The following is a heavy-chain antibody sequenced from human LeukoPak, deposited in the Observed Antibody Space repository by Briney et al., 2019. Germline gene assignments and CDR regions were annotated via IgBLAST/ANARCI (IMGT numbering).Heavy chain of an antibody. Sequence: PSQTLSLTCTVSGGSISSGSYYWSWIRQPPGKGLEWIGYIYYSGSTNYNPSLKSRVTISVDTSKNQFSLKLSSVTAADTAVYYCARVRVATRRGRYYYYYMDVWGKGTTVTVSS. D-gene: IGHD6-6*01. J-gene: IGHJ6*03. CDR1: GGSISSGSYY. CDR3: ARVRVATRRGRYYYYYMDV. V-gene: IGHV4-61*01. CDR2: IYYSGST.